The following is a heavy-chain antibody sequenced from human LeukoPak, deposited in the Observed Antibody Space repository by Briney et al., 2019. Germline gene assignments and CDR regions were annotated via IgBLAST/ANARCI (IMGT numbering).Heavy chain of an antibody. CDR1: GGSISSYY. V-gene: IGHV4-59*01. J-gene: IGHJ4*02. CDR3: ARAGYSHGTGYYFDY. CDR2: IYYTGST. Sequence: SETLSLTCTVSGGSISSYYWSWIRQPPGKGLEWIGFIYYTGSTNYNPSLKSRITISVDTSKTQFSLRLSSVTAADTAVYYCARAGYSHGTGYYFDYWGQGTLVTVSS. D-gene: IGHD3-9*01.